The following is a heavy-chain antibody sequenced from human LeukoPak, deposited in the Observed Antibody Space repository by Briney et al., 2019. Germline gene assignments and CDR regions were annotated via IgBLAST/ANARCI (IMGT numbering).Heavy chain of an antibody. Sequence: PGGSLRLSCAASGFPFSSYSMNWVRQAPGKGLEWVSSISSSSSYIYYADSVKGRFTISRDNAKNSLYLQMNSLRAEDTAVYYCARSFLSIAAAATDYWGQGTLVTVSS. CDR1: GFPFSSYS. D-gene: IGHD6-13*01. V-gene: IGHV3-21*01. J-gene: IGHJ4*02. CDR3: ARSFLSIAAAATDY. CDR2: ISSSSSYI.